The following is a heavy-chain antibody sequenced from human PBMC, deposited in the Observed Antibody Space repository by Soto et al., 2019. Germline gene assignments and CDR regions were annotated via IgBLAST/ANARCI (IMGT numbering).Heavy chain of an antibody. Sequence: EVQLSESGGGLVQPWGSLRLSCAASGFAVSGYAMSWARQAPGKGLEWVSSVSESGLGTYYADSVKGRFTISRDASTNTLCLQMNGLTVEDTAVYFCARDKYDRDIDHWFSEFWGPGTLVSVSS. CDR3: ARDKYDRDIDHWFSEF. V-gene: IGHV3-23*01. CDR2: VSESGLGT. D-gene: IGHD3-3*01. J-gene: IGHJ4*02. CDR1: GFAVSGYA.